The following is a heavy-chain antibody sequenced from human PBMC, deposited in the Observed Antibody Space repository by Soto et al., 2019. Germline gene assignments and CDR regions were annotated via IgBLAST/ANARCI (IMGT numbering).Heavy chain of an antibody. Sequence: QVQLVESGGGGVQPGRSLRLSCAASGFTFSSYGMHWVRQAPGKGLEWVAVISYDGSNKYYADSVKGRFTISRDNSKNTLYLQMNSLRAEDTAVYYCAKDHEPLRAAYDAFDIWGQGTMVTVSS. D-gene: IGHD6-13*01. CDR1: GFTFSSYG. CDR3: AKDHEPLRAAYDAFDI. V-gene: IGHV3-30*18. CDR2: ISYDGSNK. J-gene: IGHJ3*02.